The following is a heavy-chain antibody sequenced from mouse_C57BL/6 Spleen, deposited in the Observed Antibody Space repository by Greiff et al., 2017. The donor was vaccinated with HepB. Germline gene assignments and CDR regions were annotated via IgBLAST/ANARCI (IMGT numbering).Heavy chain of an antibody. V-gene: IGHV5-16*01. CDR3: ARVQLDNYFDY. CDR1: GFTFSDYY. CDR2: INHDGSST. J-gene: IGHJ2*01. D-gene: IGHD4-1*02. Sequence: EVMLVESEGGLVQPGSSMKLSCTASGFTFSDYYMAWVRQVPEKGLEWVANINHDGSSTYYLDSLKSRFIISRDNAKNILYLQMSSLKSEDTATYYCARVQLDNYFDYWGQGTTLTVSS.